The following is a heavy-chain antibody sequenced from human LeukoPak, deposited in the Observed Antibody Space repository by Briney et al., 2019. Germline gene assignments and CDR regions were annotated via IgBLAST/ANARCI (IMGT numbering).Heavy chain of an antibody. CDR1: GYTFTSYW. J-gene: IGHJ5*02. CDR2: IYPHDSDT. D-gene: IGHD2/OR15-2a*01. V-gene: IGHV5-51*01. CDR3: ARHASKALSNWFDP. Sequence: GESLRISCKGSGYTFTSYWIGWVRQMPGKGLEWMGIIYPHDSDTRYSPSFQGQVTISADKSINTAYLQWSSLKASDTAIYYCARHASKALSNWFDPWGQGTLVTVSS.